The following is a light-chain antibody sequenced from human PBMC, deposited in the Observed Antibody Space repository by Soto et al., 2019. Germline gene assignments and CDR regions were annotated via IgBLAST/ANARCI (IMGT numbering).Light chain of an antibody. CDR1: QSVSRN. CDR2: GAS. J-gene: IGKJ4*01. Sequence: ETVMTQSPATLSVSPGERATLSCRASQSVSRNLGWYQQKPGQAPRPLIYGASTRATGIPARFSGSGSGTEFTLTISSLQSEDFAVYYCQQYDNWPLTFGGGTKVDIK. V-gene: IGKV3-15*01. CDR3: QQYDNWPLT.